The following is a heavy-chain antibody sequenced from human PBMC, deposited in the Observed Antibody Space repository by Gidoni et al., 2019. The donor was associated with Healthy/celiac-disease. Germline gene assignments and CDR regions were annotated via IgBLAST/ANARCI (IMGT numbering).Heavy chain of an antibody. D-gene: IGHD3-10*01. CDR3: TTDLLWFGEGEYFQH. Sequence: EVQLVESGGGLVKPGGSLRLSCAASGFPCSNAWMNWVRQAPGKGLEWVGRIKSKTDGGTTDYAAPVKGRFTISRDDSKNTLYLQMNSLKTEDTAVYYCTTDLLWFGEGEYFQHWGQGTLVTVSS. V-gene: IGHV3-15*07. J-gene: IGHJ1*01. CDR1: GFPCSNAW. CDR2: IKSKTDGGTT.